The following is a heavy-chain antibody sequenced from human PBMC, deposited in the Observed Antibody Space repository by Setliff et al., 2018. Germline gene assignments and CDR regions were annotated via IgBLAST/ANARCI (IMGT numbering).Heavy chain of an antibody. V-gene: IGHV4-38-2*01. D-gene: IGHD1-26*01. CDR1: GSSVDSDYF. CDR2: FHQSSTN. CDR3: ARAQWELLRFEY. Sequence: SETLSLTCGVSGSSVDSDYFWGWIRQPPGKGLECIASFHQSSTNYYNPSLKSRVSISVDTARNQISLTLKSLTAADTAVYYCARAQWELLRFEYWGQGTQVTVSS. J-gene: IGHJ4*02.